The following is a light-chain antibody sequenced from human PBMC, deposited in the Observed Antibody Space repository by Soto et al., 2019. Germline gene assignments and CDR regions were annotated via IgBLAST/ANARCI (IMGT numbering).Light chain of an antibody. CDR2: DVT. CDR3: VSYTTSASYV. CDR1: SSDVGGYNY. J-gene: IGLJ1*01. Sequence: QSALTQPHSVSGSPGQSVTISCTGTSSDVGGYNYVSWYQQHPGKAPKLMIYDVTKRPSGVPDRFSGSKSGNTASLTISGLQADDEADYYCVSYTTSASYVFGTGTKLTVL. V-gene: IGLV2-11*01.